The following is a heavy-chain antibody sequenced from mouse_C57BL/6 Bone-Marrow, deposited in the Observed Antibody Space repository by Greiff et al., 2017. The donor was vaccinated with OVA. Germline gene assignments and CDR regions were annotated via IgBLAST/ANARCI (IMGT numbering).Heavy chain of an antibody. CDR2: ISDGGSYT. Sequence: EVKLMESGGGLVKPGGSLKLSCAASGFTFSSYAMSWVRQTPEKRLEWVATISDGGSYTYYPDNVKGRFTISRDNAKNNLYLQMSHLKSEDTAMYYCARDRYAGAMDYWGQGTSVTVSS. D-gene: IGHD2-14*01. V-gene: IGHV5-4*01. CDR1: GFTFSSYA. J-gene: IGHJ4*01. CDR3: ARDRYAGAMDY.